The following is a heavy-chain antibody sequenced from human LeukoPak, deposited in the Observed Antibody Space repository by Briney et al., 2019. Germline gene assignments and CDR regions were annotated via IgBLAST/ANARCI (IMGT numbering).Heavy chain of an antibody. CDR1: GDSVSSNSAT. D-gene: IGHD6-19*01. CDR2: TYYRSKWYN. V-gene: IGHV6-1*01. CDR3: ARDPAYSGGWTRNAFDI. Sequence: SSQTLSLTCVISGDSVSSNSATWNWIRQSPSRGLGWLGRTYYRSKWYNDYVVPMKSRITINPDTSKNQSSLHLNSVTPEDTAVYYCARDPAYSGGWTRNAFDIWGQGTMVTVSS. J-gene: IGHJ3*02.